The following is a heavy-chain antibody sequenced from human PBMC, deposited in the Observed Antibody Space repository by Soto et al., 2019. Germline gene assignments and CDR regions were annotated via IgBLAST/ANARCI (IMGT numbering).Heavy chain of an antibody. Sequence: EVQLVESGGGLVQPGGSLRLSCAASGFTFSSYSMNWVRQAPGKGLEWVSYISSSSSTIYYADSVKGRFTISRDNAKNSLYLQMNSLRDEDTAVYYCARENYADYLNLFDPWGQGTLVTVSS. CDR1: GFTFSSYS. V-gene: IGHV3-48*02. CDR2: ISSSSSTI. CDR3: ARENYADYLNLFDP. D-gene: IGHD4-17*01. J-gene: IGHJ5*02.